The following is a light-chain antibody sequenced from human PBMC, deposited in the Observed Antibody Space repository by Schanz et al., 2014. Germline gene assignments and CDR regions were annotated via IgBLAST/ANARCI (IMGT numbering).Light chain of an antibody. CDR3: SSYTGSTSFWV. CDR2: DVT. Sequence: QSVLTQPASVSGSHGQSITISCTGTSSDVGGYNYVSWYQQHPGKAPKLMIYDVTDRPSGVSNRFSGSKSGNTASLTISGLQAEDEADYYGSSYTGSTSFWVFGGGTKLTVL. V-gene: IGLV2-14*03. CDR1: SSDVGGYNY. J-gene: IGLJ3*02.